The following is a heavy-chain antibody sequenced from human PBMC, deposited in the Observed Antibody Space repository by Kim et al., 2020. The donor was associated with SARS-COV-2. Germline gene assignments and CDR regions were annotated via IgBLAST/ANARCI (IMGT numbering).Heavy chain of an antibody. CDR2: INHSGST. CDR3: ARGQKHYGSGSLFDY. V-gene: IGHV4-34*01. Sequence: SETLSLTCAVYGGSFSGYYWSWIRQPPGKGLEWIGEINHSGSTNYNPSLKSRVTISVDTSKNQFSLKLSSVTAADTAVYYCARGQKHYGSGSLFDYWGQGTLVTVSS. J-gene: IGHJ4*02. D-gene: IGHD3-10*01. CDR1: GGSFSGYY.